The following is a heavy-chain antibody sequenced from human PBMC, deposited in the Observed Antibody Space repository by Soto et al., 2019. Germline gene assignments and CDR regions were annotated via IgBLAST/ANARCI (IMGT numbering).Heavy chain of an antibody. CDR2: ISGSGGST. CDR3: AKQRVGATYSGTNDD. CDR1: GFTFSSYA. Sequence: GGSLRLSCAASGFTFSSYAMSWVRQAPGKGLEWVSAISGSGGSTYYADSVKGRFTISRDNSKNTLYLQMNSLRAEDTAVYYCAKQRVGATYSGTNDDRGQGTLVTVSS. J-gene: IGHJ4*02. V-gene: IGHV3-23*01. D-gene: IGHD1-26*01.